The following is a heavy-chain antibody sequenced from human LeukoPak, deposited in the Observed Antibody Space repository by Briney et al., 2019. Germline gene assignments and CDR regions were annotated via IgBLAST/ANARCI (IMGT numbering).Heavy chain of an antibody. CDR1: GGSFSGYY. Sequence: SETLSLTCAVYGGSFSGYYWSWIRQPPGKGLEWIGEINHSGSTNYNPSLKSRVTISVDTSKNQLSLKLSSVTAADTAVYYCARGRIAVARTRDYFDYWGQGTLVTVSS. D-gene: IGHD6-19*01. CDR3: ARGRIAVARTRDYFDY. V-gene: IGHV4-34*01. J-gene: IGHJ4*02. CDR2: INHSGST.